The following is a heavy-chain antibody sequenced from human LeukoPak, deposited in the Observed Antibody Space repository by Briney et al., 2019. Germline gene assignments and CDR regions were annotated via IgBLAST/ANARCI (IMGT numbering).Heavy chain of an antibody. V-gene: IGHV1-18*01. CDR2: ISAYNGNT. J-gene: IGHJ5*02. CDR3: AGGEFIQNWFDP. D-gene: IGHD3-10*01. CDR1: GYTFTSHG. Sequence: GASVKVSCKASGYTFTSHGISWVRQAPGQGLEWMGWISAYNGNTNYAQKLQGRVTMTTDTSTSTAYMELRSLRSEDTAVYYCAGGEFIQNWFDPWGQGTLVTVSS.